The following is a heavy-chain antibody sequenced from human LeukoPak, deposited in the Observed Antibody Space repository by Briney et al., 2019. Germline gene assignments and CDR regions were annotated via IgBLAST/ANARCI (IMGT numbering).Heavy chain of an antibody. Sequence: GASVKVSCKASSYAFSSTGLNWVRQAPGQGLEWMGWISPYNGNTKYAPKFQGRVTVTTETSSTTAYMDLRSLRSDDTAVYYCTRDHPTASGSDAFDIWGQGTMVTVSS. J-gene: IGHJ3*02. CDR3: TRDHPTASGSDAFDI. V-gene: IGHV1-18*01. CDR2: ISPYNGNT. CDR1: SYAFSSTG. D-gene: IGHD6-13*01.